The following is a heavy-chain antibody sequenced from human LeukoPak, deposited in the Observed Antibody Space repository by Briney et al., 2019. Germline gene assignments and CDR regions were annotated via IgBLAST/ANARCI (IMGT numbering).Heavy chain of an antibody. D-gene: IGHD1-26*01. CDR2: IYPGDSDT. CDR1: GYSFTSYW. J-gene: IGHJ3*02. Sequence: GESLKISCKGSGYSFTSYWIGWVRQMPGKGLEWMGIIYPGDSDTRYSPSFQGQVTISADKSISTAYLQWSSLKASDTAMYYCARREVGATWNDAFDIWGQGTMVTVSS. CDR3: ARREVGATWNDAFDI. V-gene: IGHV5-51*01.